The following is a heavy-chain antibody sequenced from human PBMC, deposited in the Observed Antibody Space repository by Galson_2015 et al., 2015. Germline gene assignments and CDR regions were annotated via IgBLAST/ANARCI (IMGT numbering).Heavy chain of an antibody. CDR3: ARPDFWSGYAIDY. CDR1: GSSISSNW. D-gene: IGHD3-3*01. CDR2: IYYSGSI. Sequence: ETLSLTCAVSGSSISSNWWGWIRQPPGKGLEWIGYIYYSGSIYYNPSLKSRVTISADKSISTAYLQWSSLKASDTAMYYCARPDFWSGYAIDYWGQGTLVTVSS. J-gene: IGHJ4*02. V-gene: IGHV4-28*05.